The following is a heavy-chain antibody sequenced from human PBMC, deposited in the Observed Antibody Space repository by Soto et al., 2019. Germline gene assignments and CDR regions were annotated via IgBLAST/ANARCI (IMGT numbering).Heavy chain of an antibody. Sequence: PGGSLRLSCVASRFSFNTFAMSWVRQAPGKGLEWVSSINAGGGNTYYADSVKGRFTVSRDNSKNTLYLQMNSLRAEDTAVYYCAKVAYPRLYYFDYWGQGTLVTVSS. D-gene: IGHD2-2*01. J-gene: IGHJ4*02. CDR2: INAGGGNT. CDR1: RFSFNTFA. CDR3: AKVAYPRLYYFDY. V-gene: IGHV3-23*01.